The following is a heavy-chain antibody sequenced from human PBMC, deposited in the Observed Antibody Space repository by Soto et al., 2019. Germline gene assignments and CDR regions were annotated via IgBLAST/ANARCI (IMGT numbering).Heavy chain of an antibody. CDR3: ARDGGIAAAGTPFDY. J-gene: IGHJ4*02. D-gene: IGHD6-13*01. Sequence: SVKVSCKASGGTFSSYTISWVRQAPGQGLEWMGRIIPILGIANYAQKFQGRVTITADKSTSTAYMELSSLRSEDTAVYYCARDGGIAAAGTPFDYWGQGTLVTVSS. V-gene: IGHV1-69*04. CDR2: IIPILGIA. CDR1: GGTFSSYT.